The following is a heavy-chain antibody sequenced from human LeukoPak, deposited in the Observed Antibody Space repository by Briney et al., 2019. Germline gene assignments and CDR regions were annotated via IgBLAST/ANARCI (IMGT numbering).Heavy chain of an antibody. CDR1: GFTFSSYA. Sequence: GGSLRLSCAASGFTFSSYAMHWVRQAPGKGLEWVAFIRYDGSNKYYADSVKGRFTISRDNSKNTLYLQMNSLRAEDTAVYYCAKDAGSGSGSWFDYWGQGTLVTVSS. D-gene: IGHD3-10*01. CDR3: AKDAGSGSGSWFDY. J-gene: IGHJ4*02. CDR2: IRYDGSNK. V-gene: IGHV3-30*02.